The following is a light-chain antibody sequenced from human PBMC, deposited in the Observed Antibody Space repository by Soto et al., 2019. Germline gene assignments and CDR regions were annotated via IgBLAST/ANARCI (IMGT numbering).Light chain of an antibody. CDR1: QDIRGA. CDR3: QQFNSYPIT. J-gene: IGKJ5*01. V-gene: IGKV1-13*02. CDR2: DVS. Sequence: AIQVAQSPSSLSASVGDRVTITCRASQDIRGALAWYQQKPGKAPRLLIFDVSTLETGVPSRFRGGGSGTDFTLTISSLQPEDFGTYYCQQFNSYPITFGHGTRLEIK.